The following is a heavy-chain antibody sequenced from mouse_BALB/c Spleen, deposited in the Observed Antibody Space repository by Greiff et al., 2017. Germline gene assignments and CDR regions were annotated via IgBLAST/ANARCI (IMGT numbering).Heavy chain of an antibody. CDR1: GFTFSSFG. V-gene: IGHV5-17*02. J-gene: IGHJ3*01. Sequence: EVQRVESGGGLVQPGGSRKLSCAASGFTFSSFGMHWVRQAPEKGLEWVAYISSGSSTIYYADTVKGRFTISRDNPKNTLFLQMTSLRSEDTAMYYCARGYGNYPPFAYWGQGTLVTVSA. CDR3: ARGYGNYPPFAY. D-gene: IGHD2-10*02. CDR2: ISSGSSTI.